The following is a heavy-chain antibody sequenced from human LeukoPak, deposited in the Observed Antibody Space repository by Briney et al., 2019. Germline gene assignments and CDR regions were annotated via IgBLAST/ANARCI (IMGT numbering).Heavy chain of an antibody. CDR3: AKDDAWLQFGE. Sequence: GGTLRLSCAASGFTFSSHGMNWVRQAPGKGMEWVSGISPRGDITYYADSVKGRFTVSRDNFKNTLYLEVISLTAEDTAVYYCAKDDAWLQFGEWSQGTLVTVSS. CDR1: GFTFSSHG. CDR2: ISPRGDIT. V-gene: IGHV3-23*01. J-gene: IGHJ4*02. D-gene: IGHD3-10*01.